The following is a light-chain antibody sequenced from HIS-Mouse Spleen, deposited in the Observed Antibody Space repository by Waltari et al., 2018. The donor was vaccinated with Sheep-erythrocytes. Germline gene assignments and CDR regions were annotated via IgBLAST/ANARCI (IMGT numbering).Light chain of an antibody. Sequence: QSSLTQPRSVSWSPGQSVTISGTGTSSDGCGDNYVSWYPQYTGKVPKLMIYDVSKRPSGVPDRFSGSKSGNTASLTISGLQAEDEADYYCCSYAGSYNHVFATGTKVTVL. CDR3: CSYAGSYNHV. V-gene: IGLV2-11*01. J-gene: IGLJ1*01. CDR1: SSDGCGDNY. CDR2: DVS.